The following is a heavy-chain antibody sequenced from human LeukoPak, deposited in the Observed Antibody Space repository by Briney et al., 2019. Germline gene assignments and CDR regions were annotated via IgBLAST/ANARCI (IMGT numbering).Heavy chain of an antibody. CDR2: ISFSSSYI. Sequence: GGSPRLSCAASGFTFSSSSMTWVRQAPGKGLEWVSSISFSSSYIYYADSVKGRFTISRDDAKNSLYLQMNTLGAEDTAVYYCARAMPPHYDFWSGYLDYWGQGTLVTVSS. J-gene: IGHJ4*02. CDR1: GFTFSSSS. CDR3: ARAMPPHYDFWSGYLDY. D-gene: IGHD3-3*01. V-gene: IGHV3-21*01.